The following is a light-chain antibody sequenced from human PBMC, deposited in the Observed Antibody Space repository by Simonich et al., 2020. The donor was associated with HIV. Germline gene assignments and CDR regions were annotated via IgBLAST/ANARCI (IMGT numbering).Light chain of an antibody. CDR1: QSVSSSY. CDR3: QQYGSSPT. J-gene: IGKJ5*01. CDR2: DAS. V-gene: IGKV3D-20*01. Sequence: ELVMTQSPATLSVSPGERATLSCRASQSVSSSYLAWYQQKPGLAPRLLIYDASSRATGIPDRFSGSGSGTDFTLTISRLEPEDFAVYYCQQYGSSPTFGQGTRLEIK.